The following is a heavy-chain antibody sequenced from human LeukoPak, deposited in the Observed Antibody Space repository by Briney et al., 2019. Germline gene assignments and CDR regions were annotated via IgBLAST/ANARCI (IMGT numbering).Heavy chain of an antibody. CDR1: GYSINNYW. V-gene: IGHV5-51*01. D-gene: IGHD1-26*01. J-gene: IGHJ4*02. CDR2: IYPGDSDT. Sequence: GESLKISCKGSGYSINNYWIGWVRQMPGKGLEWLGIIYPGDSDTRYSPSFQGQVTISTDKSISTAYLQWSSLKASDTAMYYCARSSGTYRSFDYWGQGTLVTVSS. CDR3: ARSSGTYRSFDY.